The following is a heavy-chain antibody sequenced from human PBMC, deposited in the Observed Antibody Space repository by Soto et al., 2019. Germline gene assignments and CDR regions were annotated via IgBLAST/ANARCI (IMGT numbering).Heavy chain of an antibody. CDR3: ARSETDYSTFDY. CDR2: INAGNGDT. CDR1: GYTFTRNA. Sequence: QVQLVQSGAEVKKPGASVQVSCKASGYTFTRNAIHWVRQAPGQRLEWIGRINAGNGDTKYSQKFQGRVTITRDTSASAAYMELSTLGSEDTSVYFFARSETDYSTFDYWGQGTLVTVSS. J-gene: IGHJ4*02. D-gene: IGHD3-9*01. V-gene: IGHV1-3*01.